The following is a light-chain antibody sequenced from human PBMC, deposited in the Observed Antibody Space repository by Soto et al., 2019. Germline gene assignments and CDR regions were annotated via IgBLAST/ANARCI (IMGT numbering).Light chain of an antibody. CDR2: EVS. CDR3: LSYADTAYV. CDR1: SSDVGGYND. Sequence: QSALTQPPSASGSPGQSVTISCAGTSSDVGGYNDVSWYQQYPGKVPKLMIYEVSERPSGVPDRFSGSKSGNTAFLTVSGLQAEDEADYYCLSYADTAYVFGTGTKLTVL. V-gene: IGLV2-8*01. J-gene: IGLJ1*01.